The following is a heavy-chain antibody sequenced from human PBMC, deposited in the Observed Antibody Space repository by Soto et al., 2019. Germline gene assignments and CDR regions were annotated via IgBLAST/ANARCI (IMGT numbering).Heavy chain of an antibody. CDR3: ARGEFHDYGDYGNWFDP. D-gene: IGHD4-17*01. CDR1: GGSISSGGYY. V-gene: IGHV4-31*03. J-gene: IGHJ5*02. CDR2: IYYSGST. Sequence: SETLSLTCTVSGGSISSGGYYWSWIRQHPGKGLEWIGYIYYSGSTYYNPSLKSRVTISVDTSKNQFSLKLSSVTAADTAVYYCARGEFHDYGDYGNWFDPWGQGTLVTVSS.